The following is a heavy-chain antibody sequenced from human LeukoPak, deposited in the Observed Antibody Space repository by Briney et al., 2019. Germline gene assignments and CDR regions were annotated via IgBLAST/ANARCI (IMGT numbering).Heavy chain of an antibody. CDR1: GFTFSSCG. J-gene: IGHJ4*02. V-gene: IGHV3-33*01. CDR2: IWYDGSNK. D-gene: IGHD5-18*01. Sequence: PGGSLRLSCAASGFTFSSCGMHWVRQAPGKGLEWVAVIWYDGSNKYYADSVKGRFTISRDNSKNTLYLQMNSLRAEDTAVYYCARAPDTAMIDYWGQGTLVTVSS. CDR3: ARAPDTAMIDY.